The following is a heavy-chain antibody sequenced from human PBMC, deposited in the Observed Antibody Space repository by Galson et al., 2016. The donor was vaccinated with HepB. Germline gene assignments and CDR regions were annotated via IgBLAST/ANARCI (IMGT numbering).Heavy chain of an antibody. CDR2: VNQSGGI. CDR1: GGSISNNNW. Sequence: SETLSLTCAVSGGSISNNNWWSWVRQPPGKGLEWIGEVNQSGGINYNPSLKSRVTISVDKSENQFSPKLSSVTAADTAVYYCARGFYGYFRSWAQGTLVTVSS. V-gene: IGHV4-4*02. J-gene: IGHJ5*02. D-gene: IGHD2-2*03. CDR3: ARGFYGYFRS.